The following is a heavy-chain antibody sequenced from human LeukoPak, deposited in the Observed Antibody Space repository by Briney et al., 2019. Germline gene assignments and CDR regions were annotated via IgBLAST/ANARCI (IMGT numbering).Heavy chain of an antibody. CDR3: ARDPGYSSSGEAFDY. CDR2: ISYDGSNR. D-gene: IGHD6-13*01. CDR1: GFTFSSYA. Sequence: GGSLRLSCAASGFTFSSYAMHGVRQAPGKGLEWVAVISYDGSNRYYADSVKGRFTISRDNSKNTLYLQMNSLRAEDTAVYYCARDPGYSSSGEAFDYWGQGTLVTVSS. V-gene: IGHV3-30-3*01. J-gene: IGHJ4*02.